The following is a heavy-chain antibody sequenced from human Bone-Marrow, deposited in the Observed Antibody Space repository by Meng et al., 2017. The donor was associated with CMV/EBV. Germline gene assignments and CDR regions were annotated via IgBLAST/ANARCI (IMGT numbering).Heavy chain of an antibody. CDR3: ARGPFSSSWYSLDY. V-gene: IGHV1-2*02. CDR1: GGTFSSSP. Sequence: KASGGTFSSSPVVWVRQAPGQGLEWMGCINPNSGNTKFAQKFQVRVTMTRDTSISTAYMELARLRSDDTALYYCARGPFSSSWYSLDYWGQGTLVTVSS. CDR2: INPNSGNT. J-gene: IGHJ4*02. D-gene: IGHD6-13*01.